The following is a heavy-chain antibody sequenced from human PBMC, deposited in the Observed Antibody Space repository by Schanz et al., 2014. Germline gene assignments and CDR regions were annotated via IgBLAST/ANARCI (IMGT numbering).Heavy chain of an antibody. CDR3: ARALIATDRYNSRGAFDI. CDR2: INAHTGNT. D-gene: IGHD2-21*01. CDR1: GYIFGSHG. V-gene: IGHV1-18*01. J-gene: IGHJ3*02. Sequence: QLMQSGSEVRKPGASVKVSCKASGYIFGSHGMTWVRQAPGQGPELMGWINAHTGNTQYAQKFLVSANMTKDTVTLTVHLELTRLRTEDATIYYCARALIATDRYNSRGAFDIWGRGTRVTVSS.